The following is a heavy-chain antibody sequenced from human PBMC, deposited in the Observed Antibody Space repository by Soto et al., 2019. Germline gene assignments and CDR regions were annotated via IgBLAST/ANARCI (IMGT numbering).Heavy chain of an antibody. CDR1: GFTVSSKY. Sequence: EVQLVESGGGLVQPGGSLRLSCAASGFTVSSKYMSWVRQAPGKGLEWVSLIQSGGSTYYAGSVKGRFTISRDNSENTLFLQMNSLRVEDTAVYYCTRDDVLCSGGRCYGVPMDDWGKGTTVTVSA. CDR2: IQSGGST. J-gene: IGHJ6*04. V-gene: IGHV3-66*01. D-gene: IGHD2-15*01. CDR3: TRDDVLCSGGRCYGVPMDD.